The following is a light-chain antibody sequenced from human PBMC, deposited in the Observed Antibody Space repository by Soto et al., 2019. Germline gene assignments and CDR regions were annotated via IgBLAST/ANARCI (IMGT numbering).Light chain of an antibody. CDR2: VAS. Sequence: DVQMTQSPSSLSASVGDRVTITCRASQGISKYLAWYQQKPGKVPRLLIYVASTLQSGVPSRFRGSGSGTDFILTISSLQPEDVATYYCQKYDSAPWTFGQGTKVEIK. V-gene: IGKV1-27*01. CDR3: QKYDSAPWT. CDR1: QGISKY. J-gene: IGKJ1*01.